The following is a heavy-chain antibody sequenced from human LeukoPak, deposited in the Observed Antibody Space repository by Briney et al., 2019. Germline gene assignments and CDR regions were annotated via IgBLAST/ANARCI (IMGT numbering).Heavy chain of an antibody. Sequence: GGSLRLSCAASGFTFSSYCMSWVRQAPGKGLEWVANIKQDGSEKYYVDSVKGRFTISRDNAKNSLYLQMNSLRAEDTAVYYCARDPGSGYMDVWGKGTTVTVSS. D-gene: IGHD3-10*01. CDR2: IKQDGSEK. J-gene: IGHJ6*03. CDR3: ARDPGSGYMDV. V-gene: IGHV3-7*01. CDR1: GFTFSSYC.